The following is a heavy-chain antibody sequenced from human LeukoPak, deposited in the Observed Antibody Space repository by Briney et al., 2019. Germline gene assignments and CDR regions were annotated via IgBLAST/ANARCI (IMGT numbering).Heavy chain of an antibody. V-gene: IGHV3-23*01. CDR1: GSTFSSYA. J-gene: IGHJ3*02. Sequence: PGGSLRLSCAASGSTFSSYAMSWVRQAPGKGLEWVSAISGSGGSTYYADSVKGRFTISRDNSKNTLYLQMNSLRAEDTAVYYCAKVKKELLRGDAFDIWGQGTMVTVSS. D-gene: IGHD1-26*01. CDR3: AKVKKELLRGDAFDI. CDR2: ISGSGGST.